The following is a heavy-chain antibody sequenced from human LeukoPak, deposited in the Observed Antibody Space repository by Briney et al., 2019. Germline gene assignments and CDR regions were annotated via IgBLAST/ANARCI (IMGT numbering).Heavy chain of an antibody. CDR2: IYPGDSDT. D-gene: IGHD1-26*01. V-gene: IGHV5-51*01. CDR3: ARLSGSYYSAFDI. J-gene: IGHJ3*02. Sequence: GESLKISCRGSEYSFTNYWIGWVRQMPGKGLEWMAIIYPGDSDTRYDPSFQGQVTISADKSINTAYLQWSSLKASDTAVYYCARLSGSYYSAFDIWGQGTMVTVSS. CDR1: EYSFTNYW.